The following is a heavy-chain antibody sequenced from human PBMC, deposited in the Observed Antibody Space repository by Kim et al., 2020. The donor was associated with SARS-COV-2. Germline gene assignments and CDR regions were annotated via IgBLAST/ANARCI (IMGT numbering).Heavy chain of an antibody. Sequence: GGSLRLSCAASGFTFSSYGMHWVRQAPGKGLEWVAVISYDGSNKYYADSVKGRFTISRDNSKNTLYLQMNSLRAEDTAVYYCARNGGDGVAKDYWGQGTLVTVSS. V-gene: IGHV3-30*03. CDR3: ARNGGDGVAKDY. CDR2: ISYDGSNK. CDR1: GFTFSSYG. D-gene: IGHD3-3*01. J-gene: IGHJ4*02.